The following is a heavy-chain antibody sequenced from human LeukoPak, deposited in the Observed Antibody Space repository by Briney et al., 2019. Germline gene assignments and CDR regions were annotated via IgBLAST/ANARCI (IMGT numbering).Heavy chain of an antibody. D-gene: IGHD3-9*01. CDR2: ISAYNGNT. CDR1: GYTFTSYG. V-gene: IGHV1-18*01. Sequence: GASVKVSCKASGYTFTSYGISWVRQAPGQGLEWMGWISAYNGNTNYAQKLQGRVTMTTDTSTSTAYMELRSLRSDETAVSYCARDRFGVLGFVAWLLILADWGQGTLVTPSS. J-gene: IGHJ4*02. CDR3: ARDRFGVLGFVAWLLILAD.